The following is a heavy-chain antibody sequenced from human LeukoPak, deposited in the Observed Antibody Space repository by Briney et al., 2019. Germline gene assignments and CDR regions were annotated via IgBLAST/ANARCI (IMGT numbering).Heavy chain of an antibody. Sequence: SGGTLRLSCAASGFTFNSYGMNWIRQAPGKGLEWVSTISGWGGSTYYADSVKGRFTISRDSSENTLFLQMNSLRAEDTAVYYCAKGDTVLTTRYYFMDVWGNGTTVTISS. CDR1: GFTFNSYG. CDR3: AKGDTVLTTRYYFMDV. V-gene: IGHV3-23*01. D-gene: IGHD3-22*01. CDR2: ISGWGGST. J-gene: IGHJ6*03.